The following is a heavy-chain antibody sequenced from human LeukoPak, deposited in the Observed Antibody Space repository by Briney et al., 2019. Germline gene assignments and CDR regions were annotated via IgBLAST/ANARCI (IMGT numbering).Heavy chain of an antibody. CDR1: GFTFSSYA. CDR2: ISGSGGST. D-gene: IGHD2/OR15-2a*01. CDR3: AKDLCPRSNRATTVFDY. Sequence: GGSLRLSCAASGFTFSSYAMSWVRQAPGKGPEWVSAISGSGGSTYYADSVKGRFTISRDNSKNTLYLQMNSLRAEDTAVYYCAKDLCPRSNRATTVFDYWGQGTLVTVSS. V-gene: IGHV3-23*01. J-gene: IGHJ4*02.